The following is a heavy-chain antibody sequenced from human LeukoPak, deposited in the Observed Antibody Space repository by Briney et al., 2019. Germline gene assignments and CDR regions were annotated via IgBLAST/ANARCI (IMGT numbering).Heavy chain of an antibody. V-gene: IGHV3-74*01. Sequence: PGGSLRLSCAASGLTFSSHWMHWVRQAPGKGLVWVSRITNDGSSTTYADSVKGRFTISRDNSKNTLYLQMNSLRAEDTAVYYCARDYYDSSGYYYVWGQGTLVTVSS. D-gene: IGHD3-22*01. CDR3: ARDYYDSSGYYYV. CDR2: ITNDGSST. J-gene: IGHJ4*02. CDR1: GLTFSSHW.